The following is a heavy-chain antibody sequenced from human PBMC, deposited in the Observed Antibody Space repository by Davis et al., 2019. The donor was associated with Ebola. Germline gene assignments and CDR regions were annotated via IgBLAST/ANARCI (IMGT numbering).Heavy chain of an antibody. V-gene: IGHV3-30*19. D-gene: IGHD1-14*01. CDR2: ISYDGSNK. Sequence: GESLKISCATSGLIFSNCDMHWVRQAPGKGLEWVAVISYDGSNKYYADSVKGRFTISRDNSKNTLYLQMSSLRAEDTAVYYCARDLPGGDWYFDLWGRGTLVTVSS. J-gene: IGHJ2*01. CDR3: ARDLPGGDWYFDL. CDR1: GLIFSNCD.